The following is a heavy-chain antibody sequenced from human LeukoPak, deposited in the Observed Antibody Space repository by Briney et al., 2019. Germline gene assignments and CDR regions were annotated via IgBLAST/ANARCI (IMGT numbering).Heavy chain of an antibody. D-gene: IGHD3-22*01. Sequence: SETLSLTCTVSGGSISSYYWSWIRQPAGKGLEWIGRIYTSGSTNYNPSLKSRVTIPVDKSKNQFSLKLSSVTAADTAVYYCARVGNYYDSSGYYYYYYYMDVWGKGTTVTVSS. CDR2: IYTSGST. J-gene: IGHJ6*03. CDR1: GGSISSYY. CDR3: ARVGNYYDSSGYYYYYYYMDV. V-gene: IGHV4-4*07.